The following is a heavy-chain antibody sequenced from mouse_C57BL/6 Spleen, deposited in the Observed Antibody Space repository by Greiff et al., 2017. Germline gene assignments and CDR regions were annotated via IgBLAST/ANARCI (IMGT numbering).Heavy chain of an antibody. V-gene: IGHV1-18*01. D-gene: IGHD1-1*01. CDR1: GYTFTDYN. CDR3: ARKYYGSSYGAMDY. CDR2: INPNNGGT. J-gene: IGHJ4*01. Sequence: VQLKQSGPELVKSGASVKIPCKASGYTFTDYNMDWVKQSHGKSLEWIGDINPNNGGTIYNQKFKGKATLTVDKSSSTAYMELRSLTSEDTAVYYCARKYYGSSYGAMDYWGQGTSVTVSS.